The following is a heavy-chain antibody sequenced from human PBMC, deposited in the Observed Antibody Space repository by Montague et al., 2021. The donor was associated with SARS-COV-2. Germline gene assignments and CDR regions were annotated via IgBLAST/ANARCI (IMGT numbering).Heavy chain of an antibody. CDR1: GLTVSSNY. D-gene: IGHD2-2*01. J-gene: IGHJ4*02. CDR2: IYSGGST. V-gene: IGHV3-66*01. Sequence: SLRLSCGASGLTVSSNYMSWVRQAPGKGLEWVSVIYSGGSTYYAYSVXGRFTISRDNSKNTLYLQMNSLRAEDTAVYYCAREGCSSTSCSMVFDYWGQGTLVTVSS. CDR3: AREGCSSTSCSMVFDY.